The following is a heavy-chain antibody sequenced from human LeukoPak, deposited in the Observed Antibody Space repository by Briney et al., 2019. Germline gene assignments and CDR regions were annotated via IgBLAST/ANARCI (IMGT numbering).Heavy chain of an antibody. D-gene: IGHD2-2*01. CDR2: ISAYNGNT. CDR3: ARDRAPLVVVPAANGMDV. CDR1: GGTFSSYA. J-gene: IGHJ6*02. V-gene: IGHV1-18*01. Sequence: GASVKVSCKASGGTFSSYAISWVRQAPGQGLEWMGWISAYNGNTNYAQKLQGRVTMTTDTSTSTAYMELRSLRSDDTAVYYCARDRAPLVVVPAANGMDVWGQGTTVTVSS.